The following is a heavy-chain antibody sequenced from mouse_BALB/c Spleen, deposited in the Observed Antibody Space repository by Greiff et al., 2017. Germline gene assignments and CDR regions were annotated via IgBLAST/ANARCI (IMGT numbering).Heavy chain of an antibody. J-gene: IGHJ3*01. CDR3: TRSGNYPY. V-gene: IGHV1-69*02. D-gene: IGHD2-1*01. CDR1: GYTFTSYW. CDR2: IYPSDSYT. Sequence: VQLQQPGAELVRPGASVKLSCKASGYTFTSYWINWVKQRPGQGLEWIGNIYPSDSYTNYNQKFKDKATLTVDKSSSTAYMQLSSPTSEDSAVYYCTRSGNYPYWGQGTLVTVSA.